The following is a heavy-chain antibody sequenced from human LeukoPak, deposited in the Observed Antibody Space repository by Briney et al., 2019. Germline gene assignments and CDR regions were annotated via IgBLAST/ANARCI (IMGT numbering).Heavy chain of an antibody. CDR2: ISNSGGST. D-gene: IGHD3-22*01. CDR3: AKDFSSGYYYFDS. Sequence: GGSLRLSCAASGFTFGSYAMSWVRQAPGRGLEWVSVISNSGGSTYYADFVKGRFTISRDNSKNTLNLQMNSLGAEDTAVYFCAKDFSSGYYYFDSWGQGILVTVSS. V-gene: IGHV3-23*01. J-gene: IGHJ4*02. CDR1: GFTFGSYA.